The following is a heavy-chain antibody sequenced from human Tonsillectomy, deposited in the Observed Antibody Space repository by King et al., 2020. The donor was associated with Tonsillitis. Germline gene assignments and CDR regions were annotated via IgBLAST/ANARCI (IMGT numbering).Heavy chain of an antibody. V-gene: IGHV3-21*01. CDR1: GFTFSRYS. J-gene: IGHJ5*02. D-gene: IGHD1-14*01. Sequence: VQLVESGGGLVKPGGSLRLSCAASGFTFSRYSMNWGRQAPGKGLEWVSSISNNGYYIYYADSVKGRFTISRDNAKNSLYLQMNSLRPEDTAVYSCARSPTTGPGGWFDPWGQGTLVTVSS. CDR3: ARSPTTGPGGWFDP. CDR2: ISNNGYYI.